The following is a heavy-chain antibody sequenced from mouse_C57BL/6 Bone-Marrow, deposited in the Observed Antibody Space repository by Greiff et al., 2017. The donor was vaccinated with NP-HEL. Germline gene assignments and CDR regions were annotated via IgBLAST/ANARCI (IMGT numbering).Heavy chain of an antibody. D-gene: IGHD4-1*01. Sequence: VQLQQPGAELVKPGASVKLSCKASGYTFTSYWMHWVKQRPGQGLEWIGMIHPTSGSTNYNEKFKSKAKLTVDKSSSTAYMQLSSLTSEDSAVYYCARNWDIDDWGQGTTLTVSS. CDR2: IHPTSGST. CDR1: GYTFTSYW. V-gene: IGHV1-64*01. CDR3: ARNWDIDD. J-gene: IGHJ2*01.